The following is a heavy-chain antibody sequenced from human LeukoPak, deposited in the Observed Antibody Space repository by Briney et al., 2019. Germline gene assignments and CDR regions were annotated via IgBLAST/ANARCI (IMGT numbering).Heavy chain of an antibody. J-gene: IGHJ4*02. CDR3: ARDERVYNGDNHYPDLGY. CDR1: GYTFTGYY. D-gene: IGHD4/OR15-4a*01. CDR2: INPNTGDT. Sequence: ASVKVSCKASGYTFTGYYLFWVRQAPGQGLEWMGWINPNTGDTRYGQKFQGRVTLTRDTSIRTTYMELSSLRSDDTAVYYCARDERVYNGDNHYPDLGYWGQGTLVTVSS. V-gene: IGHV1-2*02.